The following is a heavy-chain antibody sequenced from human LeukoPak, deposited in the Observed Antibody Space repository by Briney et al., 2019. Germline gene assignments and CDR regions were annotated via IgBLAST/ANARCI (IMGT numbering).Heavy chain of an antibody. Sequence: HGESLKISCKASGYSFTNQWIGWVRQMPGKGLEWMGIIYPGDPDTRYSPSFQGQVTISADKSISTAYLQWSSLKASDTAMYYCARLWGAYNWFDPWGQGTLVTVSS. D-gene: IGHD3-16*01. CDR3: ARLWGAYNWFDP. V-gene: IGHV5-51*01. J-gene: IGHJ5*02. CDR1: GYSFTNQW. CDR2: IYPGDPDT.